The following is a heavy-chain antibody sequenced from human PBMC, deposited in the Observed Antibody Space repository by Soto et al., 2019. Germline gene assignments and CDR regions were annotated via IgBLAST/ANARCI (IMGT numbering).Heavy chain of an antibody. Sequence: ASVKVSCKASGYTLTEHSIHCVRQAPGERIEWMGWIRAANVQTDYSWKFQGRVTITMATSASTIFMQLSSLGSEDMAVYYCARENFPAKGSYYDDWCKRSLVTVSS. J-gene: IGHJ4*01. CDR3: ARENFPAKGSYYDD. V-gene: IGHV1-3*01. CDR1: GYTLTEHS. CDR2: IRAANVQT. D-gene: IGHD1-26*01.